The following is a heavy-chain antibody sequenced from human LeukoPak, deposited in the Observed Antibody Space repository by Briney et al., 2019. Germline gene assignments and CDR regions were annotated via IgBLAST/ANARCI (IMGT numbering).Heavy chain of an antibody. J-gene: IGHJ6*03. CDR3: ARDNIVVVPAALDYYYYYMDV. V-gene: IGHV1-2*02. CDR2: INPNSGGT. CDR1: GYTFTGYY. D-gene: IGHD2-2*01. Sequence: WASVKVSCKASGYTFTGYYMHWVRQAPGQGLEWMGWINPNSGGTNYAQKFQGRVTMTRDTSISTAYMELSRLRSDDTAVYYCARDNIVVVPAALDYYYYYMDVWGKGTTVTVSS.